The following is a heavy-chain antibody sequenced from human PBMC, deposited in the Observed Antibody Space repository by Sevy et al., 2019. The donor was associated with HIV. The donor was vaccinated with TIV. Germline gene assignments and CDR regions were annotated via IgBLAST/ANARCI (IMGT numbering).Heavy chain of an antibody. Sequence: GGSLRLSCAASGFTFSSYSMNWVRQAPGKGLEWVSYISRSSSTIYYVDSVKGRFTMSRDNAKNSLYLQMNSLRAEDTAVYYCARSPPYSSGWYGIDYWGQGTLVTVSS. CDR1: GFTFSSYS. CDR3: ARSPPYSSGWYGIDY. J-gene: IGHJ4*02. V-gene: IGHV3-48*01. D-gene: IGHD6-19*01. CDR2: ISRSSSTI.